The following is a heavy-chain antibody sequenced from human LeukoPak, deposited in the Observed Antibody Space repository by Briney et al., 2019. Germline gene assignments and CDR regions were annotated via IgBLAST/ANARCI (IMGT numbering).Heavy chain of an antibody. CDR3: AKADSGDYVGYFDY. V-gene: IGHV3-23*01. CDR1: GFTFSSYA. J-gene: IGHJ4*02. CDR2: ISGSGGST. Sequence: PGGSLRLSCAASGFTFSSYAMSWVRQAPGKGLEWVSAISGSGGSTYYADSVKGRFTISRDNSKNTLYLHMNSLRAEDTAVYYCAKADSGDYVGYFDYWGQGTLVTVSS. D-gene: IGHD4-17*01.